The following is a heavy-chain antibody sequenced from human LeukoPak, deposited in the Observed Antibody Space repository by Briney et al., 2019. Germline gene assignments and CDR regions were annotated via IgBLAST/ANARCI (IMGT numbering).Heavy chain of an antibody. J-gene: IGHJ4*02. D-gene: IGHD3-3*01. Sequence: ASVTVSCKASGGTFSSYAISWVRQAPGQGLEWMGWISAYNGNTNYAQKLQGRVTMTTDTSTSTAYMELRSLRSDDTAVYYCARGVGVLEIDYWGQGTLVTVSS. CDR3: ARGVGVLEIDY. CDR1: GGTFSSYA. CDR2: ISAYNGNT. V-gene: IGHV1-18*01.